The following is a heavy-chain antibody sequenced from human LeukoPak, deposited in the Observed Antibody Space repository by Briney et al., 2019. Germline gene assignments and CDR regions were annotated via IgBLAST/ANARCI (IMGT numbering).Heavy chain of an antibody. D-gene: IGHD3-10*01. CDR3: ARDENGHNYKDGMDV. V-gene: IGHV3-21*01. Sequence: GGSLRLSCATSGFIFSSDSMIWVRQAPGKGLEWVSSISSTGAYIYYADSLKGRFTISRDNAKNSLYLQMNSLRVEDTAVYFCARDENGHNYKDGMDVWGQGATVTVSS. CDR2: ISSTGAYI. J-gene: IGHJ6*02. CDR1: GFIFSSDS.